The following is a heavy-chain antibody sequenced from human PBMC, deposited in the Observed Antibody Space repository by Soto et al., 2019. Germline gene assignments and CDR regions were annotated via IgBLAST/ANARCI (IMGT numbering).Heavy chain of an antibody. V-gene: IGHV1-69*01. D-gene: IGHD6-19*01. Sequence: QVQLVQSGAEVKKPGSSVKVSCKASGVTFSSYAISWVRQAPGQGLEWMGGIIPIFGTANYAQKFQGRVTITADEYTSTAYMALSSLRSEVTAVYYCARVSEAVADYWGQGTLVTVSS. CDR1: GVTFSSYA. CDR3: ARVSEAVADY. CDR2: IIPIFGTA. J-gene: IGHJ4*02.